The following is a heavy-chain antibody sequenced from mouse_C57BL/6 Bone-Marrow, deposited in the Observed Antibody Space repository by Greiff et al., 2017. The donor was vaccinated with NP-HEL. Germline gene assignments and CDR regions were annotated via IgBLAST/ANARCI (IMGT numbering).Heavy chain of an antibody. CDR3: ARDLGNSFAY. V-gene: IGHV3-6*01. CDR1: GYSITSGYY. J-gene: IGHJ3*01. D-gene: IGHD3-1*01. Sequence: EVKLQESGPGLVKPSQSLSLTCSVTGYSITSGYYWNWIRQFPGNKLEWMGYISYDGSNNYNPSLKNRFSITRDTSKNQFFLKLNSVTTEDTATYYCARDLGNSFAYWGQGTLVTVSA. CDR2: ISYDGSN.